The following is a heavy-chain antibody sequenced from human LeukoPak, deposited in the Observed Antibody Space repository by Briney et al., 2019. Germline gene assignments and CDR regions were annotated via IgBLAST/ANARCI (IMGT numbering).Heavy chain of an antibody. CDR3: ARVDCSSTSCYEFDY. D-gene: IGHD2-2*01. CDR1: GFTFSDYY. V-gene: IGHV3-11*04. J-gene: IGHJ4*02. Sequence: GGSLRLSCAASGFTFSDYYMSWIRQAPGKGLEWVSYIRSSGSTIYYADSVKGRFTIPRDNAKNSLHLQTNSLRAEDTTVYYCARVDCSSTSCYEFDYWGQGTLVTVSS. CDR2: IRSSGSTI.